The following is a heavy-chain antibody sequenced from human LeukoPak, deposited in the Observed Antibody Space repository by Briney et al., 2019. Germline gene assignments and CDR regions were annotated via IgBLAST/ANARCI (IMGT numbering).Heavy chain of an antibody. V-gene: IGHV3-7*01. D-gene: IGHD6-13*01. Sequence: PGGSLRLSCAASGFTLSNYWMSWVRQAPGKGLEWVANIKDDGSGKYYVDSLKGRFTISRDNAKNSLYLQMNSLRAEDTAVYYCARVGYSSSWSPSDYWGQGALVTVSS. J-gene: IGHJ4*02. CDR1: GFTLSNYW. CDR3: ARVGYSSSWSPSDY. CDR2: IKDDGSGK.